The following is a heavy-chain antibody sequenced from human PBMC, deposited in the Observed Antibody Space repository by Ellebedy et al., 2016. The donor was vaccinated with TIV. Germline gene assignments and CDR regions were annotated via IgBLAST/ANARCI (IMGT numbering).Heavy chain of an antibody. CDR1: GFTFSSYS. CDR2: ISRSSSII. V-gene: IGHV3-48*04. CDR3: ARGGVVGPYGMDV. D-gene: IGHD1-26*01. J-gene: IGHJ6*02. Sequence: PGGSLRLSCAASGFTFSSYSMNWVRQAPGKGLEWVSYISRSSSIIYYADSVKGRFTISRDNAKNSLYLQMNSLRAEDTAVYYCARGGVVGPYGMDVWGQGTTVTVSS.